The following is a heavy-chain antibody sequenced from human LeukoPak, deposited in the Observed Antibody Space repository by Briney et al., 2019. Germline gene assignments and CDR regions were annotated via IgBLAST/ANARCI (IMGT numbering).Heavy chain of an antibody. CDR1: GFTVSTNY. J-gene: IGHJ4*02. V-gene: IGHV3-66*01. D-gene: IGHD4-23*01. CDR3: ARDSGTTVGYFDY. CDR2: IYSGGNT. Sequence: GGSLRLSCAASGFTVSTNYMSWVRQAPGRGLEWVSVIYSGGNTYYADSVKGRFTISRDNSKNTLHLQMNSLRADDTAVYYCARDSGTTVGYFDYWGQGTLVTVSS.